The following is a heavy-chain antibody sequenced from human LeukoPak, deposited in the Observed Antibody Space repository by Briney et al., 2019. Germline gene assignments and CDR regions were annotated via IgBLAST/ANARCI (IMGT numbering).Heavy chain of an antibody. V-gene: IGHV4-38-2*02. CDR1: GYSISTAYY. J-gene: IGHJ4*02. CDR2: INHSGST. Sequence: SETLSLTCTVSGYSISTAYYWGWIRQPPGKGLEWIGEINHSGSTNYNPSLKSRVTISVDTSKNQFSLKLSSVTAADTAVYYCARLGIAAAGHWGQGTLVTVSS. CDR3: ARLGIAAAGH. D-gene: IGHD6-13*01.